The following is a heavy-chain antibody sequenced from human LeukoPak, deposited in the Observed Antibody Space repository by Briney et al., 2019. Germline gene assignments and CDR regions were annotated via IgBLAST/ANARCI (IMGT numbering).Heavy chain of an antibody. Sequence: GGSLRLSCAASGFTFSSYWMNWVRQAPGKGLEWVANIKQDGSEKYYVDSLKGRFTISRDNAENSLFLQMNNLRVDDTAVYYCARSGGYGWDYWGQGAVVTVSS. CDR1: GFTFSSYW. CDR3: ARSGGYGWDY. CDR2: IKQDGSEK. D-gene: IGHD5-12*01. V-gene: IGHV3-7*01. J-gene: IGHJ4*02.